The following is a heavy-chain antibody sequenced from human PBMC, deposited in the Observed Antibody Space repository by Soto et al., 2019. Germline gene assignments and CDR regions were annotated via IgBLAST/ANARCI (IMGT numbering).Heavy chain of an antibody. D-gene: IGHD3-10*01. V-gene: IGHV3-21*01. CDR1: GFTFSSYS. Sequence: EVQLVESGGGLVKPGGSLRLSCAASGFTFSSYSMNWVRQAPGKGLEWVSSISSSSSYIYYADSVKGRFTISRDNAKNSLYLQMNSLRAEDTAVYYCARTMVRGVIRYYYYYGMDVWGQGTTVTVS. J-gene: IGHJ6*02. CDR2: ISSSSSYI. CDR3: ARTMVRGVIRYYYYYGMDV.